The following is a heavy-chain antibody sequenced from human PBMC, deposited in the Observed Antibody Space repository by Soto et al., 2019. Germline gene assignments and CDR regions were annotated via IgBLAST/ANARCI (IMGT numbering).Heavy chain of an antibody. Sequence: GSVRLSCAASGFTFDDYTMHWVRQAPGKGLEWVSLISWDGGSTYYADSVKGRFTISRDNSKNSLYLQMNSLRTEDTALYYCAKDMMYSSGLYYYSGMDVWGQGTTVTVSS. CDR2: ISWDGGST. J-gene: IGHJ6*02. D-gene: IGHD6-19*01. V-gene: IGHV3-43*01. CDR1: GFTFDDYT. CDR3: AKDMMYSSGLYYYSGMDV.